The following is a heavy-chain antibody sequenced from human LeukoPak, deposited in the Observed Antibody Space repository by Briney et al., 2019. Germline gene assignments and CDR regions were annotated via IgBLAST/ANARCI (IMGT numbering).Heavy chain of an antibody. J-gene: IGHJ4*02. CDR1: GGSISSGGYY. D-gene: IGHD1-1*01. V-gene: IGHV4-31*03. CDR2: IYYSGST. CDR3: ARDGDKGSTFDY. Sequence: SETLSLTCTVSGGSISSGGYYWSWIRQHPRKGLEWIGYIYYSGSTYYNPSLKSRVTISVDTSKNQFSLKLSSVTAADTAVYYCARDGDKGSTFDYWGQGTLVTVSS.